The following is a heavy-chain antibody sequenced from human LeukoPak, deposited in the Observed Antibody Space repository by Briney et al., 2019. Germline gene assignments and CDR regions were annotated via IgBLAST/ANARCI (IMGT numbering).Heavy chain of an antibody. CDR3: ARGDDTSGYYSYFAY. CDR1: GGSISTYY. D-gene: IGHD3-22*01. V-gene: IGHV4-59*01. J-gene: IGHJ4*02. CDR2: ISYSGGT. Sequence: SETLSLTCTVSGGSISTYYWSWIRQPPGKGLEWIGYISYSGGTNYNPSLKSRVTISVDTSKNHFSLKLSSVTAADTAVYYCARGDDTSGYYSYFAYWGKGTLVTVSS.